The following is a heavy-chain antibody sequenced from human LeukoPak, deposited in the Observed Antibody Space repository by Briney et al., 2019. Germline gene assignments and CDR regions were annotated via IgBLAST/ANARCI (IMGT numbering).Heavy chain of an antibody. J-gene: IGHJ4*02. CDR1: GFTFSSYS. CDR2: ISSSSSYI. V-gene: IGHV3-21*01. CDR3: AELGITMIGGV. D-gene: IGHD3-10*02. Sequence: PGGSLRLSCAASGFTFSSYSMNWVRQAPGKGLEWVSLISSSSSYIYYADSVKGRFTISRDNAKNSLYLQINSLRVEDTAVYYCAELGITMIGGVWGQGTLVTVSS.